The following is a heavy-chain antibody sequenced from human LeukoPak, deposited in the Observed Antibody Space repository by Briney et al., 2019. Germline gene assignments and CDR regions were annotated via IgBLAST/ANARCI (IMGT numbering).Heavy chain of an antibody. CDR3: AREHDYGDYVSD. Sequence: SETLSLTCTVSGGSISSYYWSWIRQPPGKGLEWIGYIYYSGSTNYNPSLKSRVTISLDTSKNQFSLKLSSVTAADTAVYYCAREHDYGDYVSDWGQGTLVTVSS. J-gene: IGHJ4*02. V-gene: IGHV4-59*01. CDR2: IYYSGST. CDR1: GGSISSYY. D-gene: IGHD4-17*01.